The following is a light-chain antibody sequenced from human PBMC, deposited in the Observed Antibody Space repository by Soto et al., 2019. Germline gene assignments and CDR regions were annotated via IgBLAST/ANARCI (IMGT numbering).Light chain of an antibody. CDR3: LQGTHWPWT. J-gene: IGKJ1*01. CDR1: QSLVYSDGNTY. V-gene: IGKV2-30*01. CDR2: KVS. Sequence: DVVMTQSPLSLPVTLGQAASISCRSSQSLVYSDGNTYLSWFQQRPGQSPRRLIYKVSNRDSGVPERFSGSGSGTDFTLKISRVEAEDVGLYYCLQGTHWPWTFGQGTKVEIK.